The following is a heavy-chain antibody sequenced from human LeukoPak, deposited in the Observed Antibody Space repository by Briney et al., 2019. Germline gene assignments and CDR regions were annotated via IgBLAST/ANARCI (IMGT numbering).Heavy chain of an antibody. Sequence: PGGSLRLSCAASGFRISDYTMDWVRQAPGKGLEWVSSISSSSSYIYYADSVKGRFTISRDNAKNSLFLQMNDLRAEDTAVYYCARQGGAYFDYWGQGTLVTVSS. CDR3: ARQGGAYFDY. V-gene: IGHV3-21*06. J-gene: IGHJ4*02. CDR1: GFRISDYT. CDR2: ISSSSSYI.